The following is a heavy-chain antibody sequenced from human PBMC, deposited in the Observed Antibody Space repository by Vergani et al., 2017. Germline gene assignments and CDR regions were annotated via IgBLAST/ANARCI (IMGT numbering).Heavy chain of an antibody. CDR2: ISYDGSNK. Sequence: VQLLESGGGLVQPGGSLRLSCAASGFTFSSYGMHWVRQAPGKGLEWVAVISYDGSNKYYADSVKGRFTISRDNSKNTLYLQMNSLRAEDTAVYYCAKAYGDYYYYGMDVWGQGTTVTVSS. V-gene: IGHV3-30*18. CDR3: AKAYGDYYYYGMDV. CDR1: GFTFSSYG. D-gene: IGHD4-17*01. J-gene: IGHJ6*02.